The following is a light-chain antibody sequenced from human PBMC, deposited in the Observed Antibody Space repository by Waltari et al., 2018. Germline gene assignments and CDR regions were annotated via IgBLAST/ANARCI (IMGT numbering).Light chain of an antibody. Sequence: IQLTQSPSSLSAYVGDRVTISCRASPGISSYLAWYQQKPGKAPNLLIYAASTLQSGVPSRFSGSGSGTDFTLTISSLQPEDFATYYCQQVSDDPRTFGQGTKVDIK. J-gene: IGKJ1*01. CDR1: PGISSY. CDR3: QQVSDDPRT. V-gene: IGKV1-9*01. CDR2: AAS.